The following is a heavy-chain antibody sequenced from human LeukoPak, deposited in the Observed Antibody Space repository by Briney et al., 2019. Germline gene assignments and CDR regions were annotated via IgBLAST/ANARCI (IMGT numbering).Heavy chain of an antibody. J-gene: IGHJ6*03. CDR3: ASLKMVQGVISYYYYYMDV. D-gene: IGHD3-10*01. CDR1: GGSISSYY. Sequence: SETLSLTCTVSGGSISSYYWSWIRQPPGKGLEWIGYIYYSGSTNYNPSLKSRVTISVDTSKNQFSLKLSSVTAADTAVYYCASLKMVQGVISYYYYYMDVWGRGTTVTVSS. V-gene: IGHV4-59*01. CDR2: IYYSGST.